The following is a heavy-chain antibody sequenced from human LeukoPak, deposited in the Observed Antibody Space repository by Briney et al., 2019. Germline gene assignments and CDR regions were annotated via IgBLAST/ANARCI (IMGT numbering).Heavy chain of an antibody. J-gene: IGHJ4*01. V-gene: IGHV1-18*01. CDR3: ARDAGRAYYNSNLFY. CDR1: GYTFTSYG. D-gene: IGHD3-22*01. Sequence: GASVKVSCKASGYTFTSYGISWVRQAPGQGLEWMGWISAYNGNTNYAQKLQGRVTMTTDTSTSTAYMELRSLRSDDTAVYYCARDAGRAYYNSNLFYWGHGSLVTVSS. CDR2: ISAYNGNT.